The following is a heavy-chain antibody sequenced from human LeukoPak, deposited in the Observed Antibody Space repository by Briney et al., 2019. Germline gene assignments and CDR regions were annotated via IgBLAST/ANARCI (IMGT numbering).Heavy chain of an antibody. V-gene: IGHV4-59*08. D-gene: IGHD2-2*02. CDR3: ARVLVVVPAAIDY. J-gene: IGHJ4*02. Sequence: SETLSLTCTVSGGSINSYYWSWIRQPPGRGLEWIGSIHYSGSTSYNPSLRSRVTISVDKSKNQFSLKLSSVTAADTAVYYCARVLVVVPAAIDYWGQGTLVTVSS. CDR2: IHYSGST. CDR1: GGSINSYY.